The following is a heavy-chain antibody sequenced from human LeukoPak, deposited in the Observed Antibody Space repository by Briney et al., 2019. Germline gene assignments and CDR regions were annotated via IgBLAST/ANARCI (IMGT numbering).Heavy chain of an antibody. J-gene: IGHJ6*02. CDR1: GYTFTGYY. Sequence: GASVKVSCKASGYTFTGYYMHWVRQAPGQGLEWMGWINPNSGGTNYAQKFQGRVTMTRDTSISTAYMELSRLRSDGTAVYYCARETVYYYYYGMDVWGQGTTVTVSS. D-gene: IGHD4-17*01. V-gene: IGHV1-2*02. CDR3: ARETVYYYYYGMDV. CDR2: INPNSGGT.